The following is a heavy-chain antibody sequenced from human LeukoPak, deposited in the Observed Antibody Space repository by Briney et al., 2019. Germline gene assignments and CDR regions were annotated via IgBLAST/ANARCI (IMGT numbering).Heavy chain of an antibody. J-gene: IGHJ4*02. CDR2: ISSSSSTI. CDR3: AARIHYYDSSGFSD. D-gene: IGHD3-22*01. CDR1: GFPFSRYS. Sequence: GGSLRLSCSASGFPFSRYSMNWVRQAPGKGLEWVSYISSSSSTIYYADSVKGRFTISRDNAKSSLYLQMNSLRDEDTAVYYCAARIHYYDSSGFSDWGQGTLVTVSS. V-gene: IGHV3-48*02.